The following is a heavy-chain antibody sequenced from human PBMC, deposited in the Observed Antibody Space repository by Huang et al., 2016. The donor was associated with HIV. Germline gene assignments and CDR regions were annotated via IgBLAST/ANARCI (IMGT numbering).Heavy chain of an antibody. Sequence: QVQLVQSGAEVKKSGSSVEVSCKASGGTFSRYAINWVRQAPGQGLEWMGGIIPSSGTTNYAQKCQGRVTITADESTSTAYMELNNLRSEDTAVYYCAAEQWLVHWGQGTLVTVSS. J-gene: IGHJ4*02. CDR3: AAEQWLVH. CDR2: IIPSSGTT. V-gene: IGHV1-69*13. D-gene: IGHD6-19*01. CDR1: GGTFSRYA.